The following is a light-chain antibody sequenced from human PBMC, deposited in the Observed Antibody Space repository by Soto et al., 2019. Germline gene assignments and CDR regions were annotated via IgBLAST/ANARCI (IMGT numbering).Light chain of an antibody. J-gene: IGLJ2*01. CDR3: SSYTTSSTLV. CDR2: DVS. Sequence: QSALTQPASVSGSAGQSITISCTGTSSDVGAYNYVSWYQQHPGKAPKLMIYDVSDRPSGVSSRFSGSKSGNTASLTISGLQAEDESDYYCSSYTTSSTLVFGGGTKLTVL. CDR1: SSDVGAYNY. V-gene: IGLV2-14*03.